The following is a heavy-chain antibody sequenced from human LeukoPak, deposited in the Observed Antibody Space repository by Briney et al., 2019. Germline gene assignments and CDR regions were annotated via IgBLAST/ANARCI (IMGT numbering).Heavy chain of an antibody. CDR2: IWYDGSNK. CDR1: GFSFSSYG. D-gene: IGHD3-22*01. V-gene: IGHV3-33*01. J-gene: IGHJ4*02. CDR3: VYYDSSGYYYGRLRY. Sequence: GGSLRLSCAASGFSFSSYGMHWVRQAPGKGLEWVAIIWYDGSNKFYADSVKGRFTISRDNSKNTLYLQMNSLRAEDTAVYYCVYYDSSGYYYGRLRYWGQGTQVTVSS.